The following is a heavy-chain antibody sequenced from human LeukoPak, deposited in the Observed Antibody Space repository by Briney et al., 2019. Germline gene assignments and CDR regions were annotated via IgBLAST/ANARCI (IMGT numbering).Heavy chain of an antibody. V-gene: IGHV3-23*01. CDR1: GFTFSSYA. D-gene: IGHD6-13*01. CDR2: ISGSGGST. CDR3: AKDSQQLVRWWFDP. Sequence: GGSLRLSWAASGFTFSSYAMSWVRQAPGKRLEWVSAISGSGGSTYYADSVKGRFTISRDNSKNTLYLQMNSLRAEDTAVYHCAKDSQQLVRWWFDPWGQGTLVTVSS. J-gene: IGHJ5*02.